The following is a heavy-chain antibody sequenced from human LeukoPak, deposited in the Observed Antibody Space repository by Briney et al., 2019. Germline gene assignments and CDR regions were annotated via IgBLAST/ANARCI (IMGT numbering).Heavy chain of an antibody. Sequence: NTGGSLRLSCAASGLTVSDYSISWIRQSPGKGPEWISYVMSGRGSTNYADSVKGRFTMSRDNAKNSVALQLDGLRADDTAVYFCTRERRGSYYAVESWGQGTLVTVSS. J-gene: IGHJ4*02. CDR2: VMSGRGST. CDR1: GLTVSDYS. V-gene: IGHV3-11*05. D-gene: IGHD3-16*01. CDR3: TRERRGSYYAVES.